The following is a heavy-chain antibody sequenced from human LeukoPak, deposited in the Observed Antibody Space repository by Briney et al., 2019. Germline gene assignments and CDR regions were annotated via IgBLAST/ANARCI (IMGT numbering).Heavy chain of an antibody. V-gene: IGHV4-59*01. D-gene: IGHD3-9*01. CDR1: GGSISSYY. Sequence: SETLSLTCTVSGGSISSYYWSWIRQPPGKGLGWIGYIYYSGSTNYNPSLKSRVTISVDTSKNQFSLKLSSVTAADTAVYYCARSTRRHYDILTGYYSGYYYYYMDVWGKGTTVTISS. J-gene: IGHJ6*03. CDR3: ARSTRRHYDILTGYYSGYYYYYMDV. CDR2: IYYSGST.